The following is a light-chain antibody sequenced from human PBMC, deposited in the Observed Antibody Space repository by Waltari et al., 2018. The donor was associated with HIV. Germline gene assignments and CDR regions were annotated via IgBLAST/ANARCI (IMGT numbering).Light chain of an antibody. CDR2: GAS. CDR3: QQYGSSPLFT. J-gene: IGKJ3*01. V-gene: IGKV3-20*01. CDR1: QSVGGNN. Sequence: EIVLTQSPGTLYLSLGERATLSFRASQSVGGNNLAWYQHRPGQTPTLLIYGASSRATVIPDRFSGSGSGTDFTLTITRLEPEDFAVYYCQQYGSSPLFTFGPGTNVDIK.